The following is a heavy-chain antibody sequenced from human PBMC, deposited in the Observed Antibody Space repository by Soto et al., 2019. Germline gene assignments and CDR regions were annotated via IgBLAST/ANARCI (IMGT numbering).Heavy chain of an antibody. CDR3: ARVGGNYDYIWGSYRYRPFDY. Sequence: SETLSLTCAVYGGSFGGYYWSWIRQPPGKGLEWIGEINHSGSTNYNPSLKSRVTISVDTSKNQFSLKLSSVTAADTAVYYCARVGGNYDYIWGSYRYRPFDYWGQGTLVTVSS. CDR1: GGSFGGYY. CDR2: INHSGST. J-gene: IGHJ4*02. D-gene: IGHD3-16*02. V-gene: IGHV4-34*01.